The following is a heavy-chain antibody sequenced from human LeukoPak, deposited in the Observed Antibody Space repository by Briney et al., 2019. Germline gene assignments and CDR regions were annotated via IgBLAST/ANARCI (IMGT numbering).Heavy chain of an antibody. CDR2: IRSGDGTE. CDR3: ARDHRGSWERGTNPLN. Sequence: GGYLRLSSAASGFTSWNYAMSRVAPAPGKGLEWVAAIRSGDGTEYYADSVKGRITLSRDNAKNPLYLQMNSLRAEDTAVYYCARDHRGSWERGTNPLNWGQGTLVTVS. V-gene: IGHV3-23*01. D-gene: IGHD1-1*01. J-gene: IGHJ4*02. CDR1: GFTSWNYA.